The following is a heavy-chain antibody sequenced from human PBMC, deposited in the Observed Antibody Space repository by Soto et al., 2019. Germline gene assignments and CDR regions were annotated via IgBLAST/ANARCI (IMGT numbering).Heavy chain of an antibody. D-gene: IGHD6-13*01. CDR3: ASDQVAAASPIDY. J-gene: IGHJ4*01. Sequence: EVQLVESGGGLVKPGGSLRLSCAASGFTFSSYSMNWVRQAPGKGLEWVSSISSSSSYIYYADSVKGRFTISRDNAKNSLYLQMNSPRVEDTAVYYCASDQVAAASPIDYCAQGTLVTVSS. CDR2: ISSSSSYI. CDR1: GFTFSSYS. V-gene: IGHV3-21*01.